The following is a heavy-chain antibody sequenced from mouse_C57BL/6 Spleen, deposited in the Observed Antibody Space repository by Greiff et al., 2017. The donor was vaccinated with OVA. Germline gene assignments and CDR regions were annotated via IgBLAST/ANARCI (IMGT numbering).Heavy chain of an antibody. J-gene: IGHJ3*01. CDR1: GYTFTDYN. D-gene: IGHD1-1*01. CDR2: INPNNGGT. V-gene: IGHV1-22*01. Sequence: VQLKESGPELVKPGASVKMSCKASGYTFTDYNMHWVKQSHGKSLEWIGYINPNNGGTSYNQKFKGKATLTVNKSSSTAYMELRSLTSEDSAVYYCARSNYYGSSYVGFAYWGQGTLVTVSA. CDR3: ARSNYYGSSYVGFAY.